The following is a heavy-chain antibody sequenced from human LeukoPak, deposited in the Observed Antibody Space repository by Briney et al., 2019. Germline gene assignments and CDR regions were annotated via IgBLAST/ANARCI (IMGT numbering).Heavy chain of an antibody. D-gene: IGHD3-10*01. CDR2: IYYSGST. CDR1: GGSISSGGYY. Sequence: SETLSLTCTVSGGSISSGGYYWSWIRQHPGKGLEWIGYIYYSGSTYYNPSLKSRVTISVDTSKNQFSLKLGSVTAADTAVYYCARDGSGSYNWFDPWGQGTLVTVSS. V-gene: IGHV4-31*03. J-gene: IGHJ5*02. CDR3: ARDGSGSYNWFDP.